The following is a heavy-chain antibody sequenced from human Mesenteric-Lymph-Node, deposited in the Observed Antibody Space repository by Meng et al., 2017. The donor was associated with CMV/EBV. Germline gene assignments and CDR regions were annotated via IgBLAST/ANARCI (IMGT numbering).Heavy chain of an antibody. CDR3: ARNQKGATVIDY. J-gene: IGHJ4*02. Sequence: SETLSLTCTVSGGSISSSSYYWGWIRQPPGKGLEWIGSIYYSGRTYYNPSLKSRVTISVDTSKNQFSLKLSSVTAADTAVYYCARNQKGATVIDYWGQGTLVTVSS. CDR2: IYYSGRT. D-gene: IGHD5-24*01. CDR1: GGSISSSSYY. V-gene: IGHV4-39*01.